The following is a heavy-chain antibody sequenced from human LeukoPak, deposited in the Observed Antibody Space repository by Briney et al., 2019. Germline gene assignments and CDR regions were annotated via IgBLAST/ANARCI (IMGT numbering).Heavy chain of an antibody. CDR3: AKDRYGDYSFEY. D-gene: IGHD4-17*01. Sequence: GGSLRLSCAASGFTFSRFAMSWVRQAPGKGLEWVSAISGSGSDTYYADSVKGRFTVSRDNSKNTLYPQMNSLRAEDTALYYCAKDRYGDYSFEYWGQGTLVTVSS. J-gene: IGHJ4*02. V-gene: IGHV3-23*01. CDR1: GFTFSRFA. CDR2: ISGSGSDT.